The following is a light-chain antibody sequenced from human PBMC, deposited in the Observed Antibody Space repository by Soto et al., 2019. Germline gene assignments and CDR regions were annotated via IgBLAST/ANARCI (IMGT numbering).Light chain of an antibody. V-gene: IGKV3-20*01. CDR2: GAS. Sequence: IVLSQSPGTVSLSHWERATLSCRASQSVTSDYLAWYQQKPGQAPRLLIHGASSRATGIPDRFSGSGSGTDFTLTISRLEPEDFAVYYCQQYGRTVGQGANVDIK. J-gene: IGKJ1*01. CDR1: QSVTSDY. CDR3: QQYGRT.